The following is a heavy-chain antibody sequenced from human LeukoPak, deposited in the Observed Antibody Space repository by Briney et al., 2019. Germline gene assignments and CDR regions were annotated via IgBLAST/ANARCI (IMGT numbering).Heavy chain of an antibody. J-gene: IGHJ4*02. CDR3: ARDPTIFGVVIVPDY. D-gene: IGHD3-3*01. CDR2: IKQDGSEK. V-gene: IGHV3-7*01. CDR1: GFTFSNYW. Sequence: PGGPLRLSCAASGFTFSNYWMSWLRQAPEKALEWVANIKQDGSEKYYVDSVKGRFTISRDNAKNSLYLQMNSLRAEDTAVYYCARDPTIFGVVIVPDYWGQGTLVTVSS.